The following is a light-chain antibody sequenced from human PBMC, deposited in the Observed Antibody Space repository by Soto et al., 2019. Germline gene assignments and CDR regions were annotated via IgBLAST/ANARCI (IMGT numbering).Light chain of an antibody. CDR3: SSYTTSSTWV. Sequence: QSALTQPASVSGSPGQSITISCTGTSSDVGGYNYVSWYQQHPGKAPKLMIYDVTTRPSGVSSRFSGSKSGNTASLTISGLQAEDEAYYYCSSYTTSSTWVFGGGTKLTVL. V-gene: IGLV2-14*01. CDR2: DVT. CDR1: SSDVGGYNY. J-gene: IGLJ3*02.